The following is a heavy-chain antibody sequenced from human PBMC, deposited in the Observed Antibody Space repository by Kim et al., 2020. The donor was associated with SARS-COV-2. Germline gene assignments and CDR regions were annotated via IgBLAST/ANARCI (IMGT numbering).Heavy chain of an antibody. CDR3: ARFIAAVGGGVYYYGMDV. CDR2: IYHSGST. V-gene: IGHV4-4*02. D-gene: IGHD6-13*01. J-gene: IGHJ6*02. CDR1: GGSISSSNW. Sequence: SETLSLTCAVSGGSISSSNWWSWVRQPPGKGLEWIGEIYHSGSTNYNPSLKSRVTISVDKSKNQFSLKLSSVTAADTAVYYCARFIAAVGGGVYYYGMDVWGQGTTVTVSS.